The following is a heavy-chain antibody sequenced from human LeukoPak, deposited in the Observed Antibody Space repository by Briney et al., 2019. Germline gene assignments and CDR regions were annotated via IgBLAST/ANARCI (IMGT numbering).Heavy chain of an antibody. Sequence: PSGTLSLICGVSGCSISSTSWWTWIRQPPEKVLEWIGEVHLDGRTNYNPSLESRLTVSGDFAENHISLKLNSVTAADTAVYYCERGGGFDRPLDFWGQGTLVTVSS. V-gene: IGHV4-4*02. D-gene: IGHD3-9*01. CDR3: ERGGGFDRPLDF. CDR2: VHLDGRT. CDR1: GCSISSTSW. J-gene: IGHJ4*02.